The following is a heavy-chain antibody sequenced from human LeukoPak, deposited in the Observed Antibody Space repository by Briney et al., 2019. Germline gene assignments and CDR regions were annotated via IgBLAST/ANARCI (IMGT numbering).Heavy chain of an antibody. V-gene: IGHV1-2*02. Sequence: ASVKVSCKASGYTFTGYYMHWVRQAPGQGLEWMGWINPNSGGTNYAQKFQGRVTMTRDTSISTAYMELSRLRSDDTAVYYCASFNDILTGCSFDYWGQGTLVTVSS. CDR3: ASFNDILTGCSFDY. J-gene: IGHJ4*02. CDR1: GYTFTGYY. CDR2: INPNSGGT. D-gene: IGHD3-9*01.